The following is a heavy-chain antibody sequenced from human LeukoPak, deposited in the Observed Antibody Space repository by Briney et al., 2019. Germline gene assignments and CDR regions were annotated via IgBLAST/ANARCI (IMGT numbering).Heavy chain of an antibody. CDR2: ISAYNGNT. CDR1: GYTFTSYG. Sequence: ASVKVSCKASGYTFTSYGISWVRQAPGQGLEWMGWISAYNGNTNYAQKLQGRVTMTTDTSTSTAYMELRSLRSDDTAVYYCARVPENVRVYGIAVAGTLLLDYWGQGTLDTVSS. V-gene: IGHV1-18*01. D-gene: IGHD6-19*01. J-gene: IGHJ4*02. CDR3: ARVPENVRVYGIAVAGTLLLDY.